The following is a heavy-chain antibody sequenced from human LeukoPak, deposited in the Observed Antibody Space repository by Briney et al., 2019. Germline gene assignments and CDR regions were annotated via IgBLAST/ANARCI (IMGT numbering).Heavy chain of an antibody. CDR1: GASVSTTAYF. D-gene: IGHD5-24*01. J-gene: IGHJ3*01. CDR3: ASYREAYDLYPHGLDV. Sequence: SETLSLTCSVSGASVSTTAYFWNWIRQPAGEGLEWIGRIYASGNTHYNPSLKSRLTMSLDTSKNQFSLTMNSVTAADSAVYFCASYREAYDLYPHGLDVWGRGTVATVSS. V-gene: IGHV4-61*02. CDR2: IYASGNT.